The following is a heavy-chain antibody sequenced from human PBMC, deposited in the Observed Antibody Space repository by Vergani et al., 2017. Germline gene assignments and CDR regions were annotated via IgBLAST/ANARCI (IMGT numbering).Heavy chain of an antibody. CDR3: AKVQGDFWSGYYVFYYYYGMDV. V-gene: IGHV3-23*01. D-gene: IGHD3-3*01. Sequence: EVQLLESGGGLVQPGGSLRLSCAASGFTFSSYVMSWVRQAPGKGLEWVSAISGSGGSTYYADSVKGRFTISRDNSKNTLYLQMNSLRAEDTAVYYCAKVQGDFWSGYYVFYYYYGMDVWGQGTTVTVSS. CDR1: GFTFSSYV. J-gene: IGHJ6*02. CDR2: ISGSGGST.